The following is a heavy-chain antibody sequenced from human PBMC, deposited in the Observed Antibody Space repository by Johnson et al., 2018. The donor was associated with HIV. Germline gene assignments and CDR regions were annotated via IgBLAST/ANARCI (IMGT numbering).Heavy chain of an antibody. CDR3: AREGVVGVKDGLI. Sequence: VQLVESGGGLVQPGGSLRLSCAASGFIATSNYMTWVRQAPGKGLEWVSVIYGSNSTYYADSVKGRFTISRDKSKNPLSLQMNSLRAEDTAVYYCAREGVVGVKDGLIWGQGTMVTVSS. J-gene: IGHJ3*02. V-gene: IGHV3-66*01. CDR2: IYGSNST. CDR1: GFIATSNY. D-gene: IGHD1-26*01.